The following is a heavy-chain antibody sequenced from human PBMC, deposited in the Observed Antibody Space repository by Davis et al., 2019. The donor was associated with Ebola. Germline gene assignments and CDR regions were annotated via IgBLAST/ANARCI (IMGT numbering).Heavy chain of an antibody. CDR1: GYTFTSYG. V-gene: IGHV1-18*01. J-gene: IGHJ6*02. Sequence: ASVKVSCKASGYTFTSYGISWVRQAPGQGLEWMGWISAYNGNTNYAQKLQGRVTMTTDTSTSTAYMELRSLRSEDTAVYYCAREQGGVYYYYGMDVWGQGTTVTVSS. CDR2: ISAYNGNT. CDR3: AREQGGVYYYYGMDV.